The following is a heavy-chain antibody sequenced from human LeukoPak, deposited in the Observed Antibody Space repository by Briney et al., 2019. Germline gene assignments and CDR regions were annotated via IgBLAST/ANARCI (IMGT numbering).Heavy chain of an antibody. CDR3: ARNPDLPYYYDSSGYFGY. J-gene: IGHJ4*02. Sequence: GGSLRLSCAASGFTFSSYSINWVRQAPGKGLEWVSYISSSSSTIYYADSVKGRFTISRDNAKNSLYLQMNSLRDEDTAVYYCARNPDLPYYYDSSGYFGYWGQGTLVTVSS. CDR2: ISSSSSTI. CDR1: GFTFSSYS. D-gene: IGHD3-22*01. V-gene: IGHV3-48*02.